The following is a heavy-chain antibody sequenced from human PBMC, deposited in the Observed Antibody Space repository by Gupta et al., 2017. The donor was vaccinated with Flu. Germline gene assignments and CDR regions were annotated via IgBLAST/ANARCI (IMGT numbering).Heavy chain of an antibody. CDR2: IWYDGSRQ. CDR3: AREQYGGYELQPSFWFDP. V-gene: IGHV3-33*01. J-gene: IGHJ5*02. Sequence: HWVRQAPGKGLEWVAVIWYDGSRQFYAESVKVRLTISRDNSKNTLYLQMNRLSADATAVYYCAREQYGGYELQPSFWFDPWGQGALVNVSS. D-gene: IGHD5-12*01.